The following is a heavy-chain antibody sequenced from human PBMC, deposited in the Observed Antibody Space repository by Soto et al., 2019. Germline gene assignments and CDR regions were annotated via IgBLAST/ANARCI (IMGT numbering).Heavy chain of an antibody. D-gene: IGHD7-27*01. CDR3: ASELGLEDAFDI. V-gene: IGHV4-34*01. Sequence: SETLSLSCAVYSVSFSGYYWSWIRQPPGKGLEWIGEINHSGSTDYNPSLKSRVTISVDTSKNQFSLKLSSVTAADTAVYYCASELGLEDAFDIWGQGTMVTVSS. CDR2: INHSGST. CDR1: SVSFSGYY. J-gene: IGHJ3*02.